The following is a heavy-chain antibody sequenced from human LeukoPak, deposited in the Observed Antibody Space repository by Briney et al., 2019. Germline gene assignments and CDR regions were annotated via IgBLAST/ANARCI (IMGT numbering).Heavy chain of an antibody. J-gene: IGHJ4*02. CDR1: GGSISSYY. D-gene: IGHD3-10*01. Sequence: LSLTCTVSGGSISSYYWSWVRQAPGKGLEWVANIQQEGSEKFYVDSVKGRFTISRDNAKNSLYLQMNSLGAEDTAIYYCARLYYYNSGRSYPSIYFDSWGQGTLVIVSS. CDR2: IQQEGSEK. CDR3: ARLYYYNSGRSYPSIYFDS. V-gene: IGHV3-7*01.